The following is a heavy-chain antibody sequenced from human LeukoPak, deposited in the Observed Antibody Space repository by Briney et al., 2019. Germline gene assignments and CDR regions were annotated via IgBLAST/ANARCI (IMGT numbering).Heavy chain of an antibody. Sequence: GSLRLSCAASAFTFSSYAMHWVRQAPGKGLEWVAVISYDGSNKYYADSVKGRFTISRDNSKNTLYLQMNSLRAEDTAVYYCARRDYWGQGTLVTVSS. CDR1: AFTFSSYA. V-gene: IGHV3-30-3*01. CDR2: ISYDGSNK. J-gene: IGHJ4*02. CDR3: ARRDY.